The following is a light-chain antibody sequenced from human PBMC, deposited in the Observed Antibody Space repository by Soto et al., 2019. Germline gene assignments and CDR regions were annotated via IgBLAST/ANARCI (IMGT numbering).Light chain of an antibody. V-gene: IGLV3-27*01. CDR1: VLAKKY. CDR3: YSAADNIVL. CDR2: KDS. Sequence: SYELTQPSSVSVSPGQTARITCSGDVLAKKYARWFQQKPGQAPVVVIYKDSERPSVIPERFSGSSSGTTVTLTISGAQVEDEADYFCYSAADNIVLFGGGTKLTVL. J-gene: IGLJ2*01.